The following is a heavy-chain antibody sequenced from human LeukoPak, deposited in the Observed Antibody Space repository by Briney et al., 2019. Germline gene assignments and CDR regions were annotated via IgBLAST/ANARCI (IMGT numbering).Heavy chain of an antibody. CDR1: GGTFSSYA. Sequence: AAPVKVSCKASGGTFSSYAISWVRQAPGQGLEWMGGIIPIFGTANYAQKFQGRVTITADESTSTAYMELSSLRSEDTAVYYCARALSESYSGFFDYWGQGTLVTVSS. J-gene: IGHJ4*02. CDR3: ARALSESYSGFFDY. D-gene: IGHD1-26*01. CDR2: IIPIFGTA. V-gene: IGHV1-69*13.